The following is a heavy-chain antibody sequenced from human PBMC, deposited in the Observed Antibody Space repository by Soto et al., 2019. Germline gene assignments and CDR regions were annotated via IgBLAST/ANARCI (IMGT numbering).Heavy chain of an antibody. CDR3: ARDDFGSGIDY. CDR2: IYYSGST. D-gene: IGHD1-26*01. Sequence: TSETMSLTCTGSGGSISSGGYYWSWIRQHPGKGLEWIGYIYYSGSTYYNPSLKSRVTISVDTSKNQFSLKLSSVTAADTAVYYCARDDFGSGIDYWGQGTLVTVSS. J-gene: IGHJ4*02. V-gene: IGHV4-31*03. CDR1: GGSISSGGYY.